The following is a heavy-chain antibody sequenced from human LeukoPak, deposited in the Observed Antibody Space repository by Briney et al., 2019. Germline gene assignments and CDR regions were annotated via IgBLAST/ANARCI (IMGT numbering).Heavy chain of an antibody. D-gene: IGHD6-19*01. CDR2: IYTSGST. V-gene: IGHV4-61*02. CDR1: GGSISSGSYY. J-gene: IGHJ4*02. CDR3: AREASLQWLVKEGYYFDY. Sequence: PSQTLSLTCTVSGGSISSGSYYWSWIRQPAGKGLEWIGRIYTSGSTNYNPSLKSRVTISVDTSKNQFSLKLSSVTAADTAVYYCAREASLQWLVKEGYYFDYWGQGTLVTVSS.